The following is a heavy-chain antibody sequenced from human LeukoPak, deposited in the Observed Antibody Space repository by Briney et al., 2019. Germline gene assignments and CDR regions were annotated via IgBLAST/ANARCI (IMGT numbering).Heavy chain of an antibody. Sequence: GGSLRLSCAASGFTFSNYWMNWVRQAPGKGLEWVANIKQDGSEKYYVDSVKGRFTVSRDNTKNSLYLQMNSLRAEDTAVYYCARGRNYYDSSRYYYEGDAFDIWGQGTMVTVSS. CDR2: IKQDGSEK. CDR3: ARGRNYYDSSRYYYEGDAFDI. J-gene: IGHJ3*02. V-gene: IGHV3-7*01. D-gene: IGHD3-22*01. CDR1: GFTFSNYW.